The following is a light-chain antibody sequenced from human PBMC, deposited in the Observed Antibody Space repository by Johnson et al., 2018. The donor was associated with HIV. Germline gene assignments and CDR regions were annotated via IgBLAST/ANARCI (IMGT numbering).Light chain of an antibody. V-gene: IGLV1-51*01. CDR3: GTWDSSLSAGV. J-gene: IGLJ1*01. CDR1: SSNIGNNY. Sequence: QSVLTKPPSVSAAPGQKVTISCSGSSSNIGNNYVSWYQQLPGTAPKLLIYDNNKRPSGIPDRFSGSKYGPSATLGITGLQTGDEADYYCGTWDSSLSAGVFGTGTNVTVL. CDR2: DNN.